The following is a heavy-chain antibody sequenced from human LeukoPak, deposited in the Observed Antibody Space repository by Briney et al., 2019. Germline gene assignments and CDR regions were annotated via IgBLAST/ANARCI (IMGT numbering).Heavy chain of an antibody. D-gene: IGHD2-2*01. CDR1: GFTFSSYA. J-gene: IGHJ3*02. V-gene: IGHV3-30*04. Sequence: GRSLRLSCAASGFTFSSYAVHWVRQAPGKGLEWVAVISYDGSNKYYADSVKGRFTISRDNSKNTLYLQMNSLRAEDTAVYYCARAPIVVVPAAIQGAFDIWGQGTMVTVSS. CDR3: ARAPIVVVPAAIQGAFDI. CDR2: ISYDGSNK.